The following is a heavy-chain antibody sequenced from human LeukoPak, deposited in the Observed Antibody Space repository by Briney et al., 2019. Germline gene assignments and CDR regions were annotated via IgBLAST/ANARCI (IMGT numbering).Heavy chain of an antibody. CDR3: ARVYIVGATTPSYYYGMVV. Sequence: GRSLRLSCAASGFTFDDYAKHWVRQAPGKGLEWISGINWNGGSTGYADSVKGRFTISRDNAKNSLYLQMNSLRAEDTAVYYCARVYIVGATTPSYYYGMVVWGQRTTVTVSS. CDR1: GFTFDDYA. CDR2: INWNGGST. D-gene: IGHD1-26*01. J-gene: IGHJ6*02. V-gene: IGHV3-20*04.